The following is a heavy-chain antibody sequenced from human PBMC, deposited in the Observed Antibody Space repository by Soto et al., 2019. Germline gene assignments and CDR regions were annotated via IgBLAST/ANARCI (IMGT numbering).Heavy chain of an antibody. J-gene: IGHJ4*02. CDR2: IYSGGST. CDR1: GFTVSSHY. Sequence: PGGSLRLSCAASGFTVSSHYMSCVRQSPGKGLEWVSVIYSGGSTYYADSVKGRFTISRDNSKNTLYLQMNSLRAEDTAVYYCARGYDSSGLDYWGQGTLVTVSS. V-gene: IGHV3-53*01. CDR3: ARGYDSSGLDY. D-gene: IGHD3-22*01.